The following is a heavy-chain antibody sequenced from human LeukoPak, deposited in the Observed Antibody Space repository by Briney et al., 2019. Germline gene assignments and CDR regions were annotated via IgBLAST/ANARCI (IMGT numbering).Heavy chain of an antibody. D-gene: IGHD2-15*01. Sequence: GRSLRLSCTASGFTFGDYAMSWVRQAPGKGLELVGFIRSKAYGGTTEYAASVKGRFTISRDDSKSIAYLQMNSLKTEDTAVYYCTRGRGYCSGGSCYGYYWGQGTLVTVSS. V-gene: IGHV3-49*04. CDR3: TRGRGYCSGGSCYGYY. J-gene: IGHJ4*02. CDR1: GFTFGDYA. CDR2: IRSKAYGGTT.